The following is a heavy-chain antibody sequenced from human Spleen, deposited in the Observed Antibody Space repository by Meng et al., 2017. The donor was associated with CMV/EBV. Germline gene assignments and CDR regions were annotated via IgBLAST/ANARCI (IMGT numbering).Heavy chain of an antibody. CDR2: ISFLDDNK. CDR3: AKDGGYYYFDF. V-gene: IGHV3-30-3*01. J-gene: IGHJ4*02. D-gene: IGHD5-12*01. Sequence: LSCAGYGFTFSSSIIHWLRRAPGKGPEWVALISFLDDNKQYGDFVKGRFSISTDSLKNTVYLQMNSLTTEDSALYYCAKDGGYYYFDFWGQGALVTVSS. CDR1: GFTFSSSI.